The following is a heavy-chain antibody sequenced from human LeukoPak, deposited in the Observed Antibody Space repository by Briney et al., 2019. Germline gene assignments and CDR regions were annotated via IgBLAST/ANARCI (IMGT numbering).Heavy chain of an antibody. CDR3: ARHGDIVRYFDWRPPYYFDY. J-gene: IGHJ4*02. CDR1: GGSISSSYY. CDR2: IHYSGST. V-gene: IGHV4-39*01. D-gene: IGHD3-9*01. Sequence: KASETLSLTCTVSGGSISSSYYWGWIRQPPGKGLEWSGSIHYSGSTYYNPSLKSRVTISVDTSKNQFSLKLSSVTSADTAVYYCARHGDIVRYFDWRPPYYFDYWGQGTLVTVSS.